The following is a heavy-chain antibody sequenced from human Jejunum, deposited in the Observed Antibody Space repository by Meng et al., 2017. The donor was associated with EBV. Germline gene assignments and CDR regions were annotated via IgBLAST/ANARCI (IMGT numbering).Heavy chain of an antibody. D-gene: IGHD3-22*01. CDR3: ARVVDYYERSGYPDF. Sequence: QGQLQGPGPGLVKPSETLSLTWTVSGGSVSTASYYWSWIRQSPGKGLEWIGYIYYSGNTNYNPSLKSRATITVDTSKNQFSLKLSSVTAADTAVHYCARVVDYYERSGYPDFWGQGTLVTVSS. V-gene: IGHV4-61*01. CDR2: IYYSGNT. CDR1: GGSVSTASYY. J-gene: IGHJ4*02.